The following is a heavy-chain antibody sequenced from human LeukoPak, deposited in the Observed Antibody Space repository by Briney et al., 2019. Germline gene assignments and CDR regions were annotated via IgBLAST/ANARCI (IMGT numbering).Heavy chain of an antibody. V-gene: IGHV3-9*01. Sequence: GRSLRLSCAASGFTFDDYAMHWVRQAPGKGLEWVSGINWNSGSIGYADSVKGRFTISRDNSKNTLYLQMNSLRAEDTAVYYCAKDRPRYCSGGSCYYADYWGQGTLVIVSS. D-gene: IGHD2-15*01. CDR2: INWNSGSI. CDR1: GFTFDDYA. CDR3: AKDRPRYCSGGSCYYADY. J-gene: IGHJ4*02.